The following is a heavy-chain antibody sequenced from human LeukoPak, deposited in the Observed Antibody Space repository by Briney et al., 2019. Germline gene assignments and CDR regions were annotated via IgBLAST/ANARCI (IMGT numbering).Heavy chain of an antibody. D-gene: IGHD6-13*01. CDR2: ISSSSSYI. CDR1: GFTFSSYS. J-gene: IGHJ4*02. V-gene: IGHV3-21*01. CDR3: AKDQGGAAADH. Sequence: GGSLRLSCAAPGFTFSSYSMNWVRQAPGKGLEWVSSISSSSSYIYYADSVKGRFTISRDNAKNSLYLQMNSLRAEDTAVYYCAKDQGGAAADHWGQGTLVTVSS.